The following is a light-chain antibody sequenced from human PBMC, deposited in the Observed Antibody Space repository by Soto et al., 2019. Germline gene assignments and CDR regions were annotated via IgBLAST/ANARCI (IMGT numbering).Light chain of an antibody. CDR3: QQYGSSPRT. J-gene: IGKJ1*01. CDR1: QSVSSSY. CDR2: GAS. V-gene: IGKV3-20*01. Sequence: EIVLTQSPGTLSWSPGERATLSWRASQSVSSSYLAWYQQKHGQAPRLLMYGASSRATGIPERFSGSWYGTDFNLTISRLEPEDFAVYYCQQYGSSPRTFGQGTKVDI.